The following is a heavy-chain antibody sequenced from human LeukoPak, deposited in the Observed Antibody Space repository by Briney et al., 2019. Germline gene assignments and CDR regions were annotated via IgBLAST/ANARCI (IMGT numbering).Heavy chain of an antibody. Sequence: PGGSXRLSCAASGFTFSSYAMSWVRQAPGKXLEWVSAISGSGGSTYYADSVKGRFTISRDNSKNTLYLQMNSLRAEDTAVYYCARDFPPVDYYYGMDVWGQGTTVTVSS. J-gene: IGHJ6*02. V-gene: IGHV3-23*01. CDR1: GFTFSSYA. CDR2: ISGSGGST. D-gene: IGHD2-21*01. CDR3: ARDFPPVDYYYGMDV.